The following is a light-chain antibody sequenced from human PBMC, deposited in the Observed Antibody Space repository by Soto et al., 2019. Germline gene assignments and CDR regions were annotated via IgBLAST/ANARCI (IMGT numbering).Light chain of an antibody. CDR2: THN. CDR1: SSNIGSNI. Sequence: QSVLTQPPSASGTPGQRVTISCSGSSSNIGSNIVNWYQQLPGTAPKLLIYTHNQRPSGVPDRFSGSKSGTSASLAISGLQSEDEADYFCAAWEDSLSGLVFDGGTKLTGL. J-gene: IGLJ2*01. V-gene: IGLV1-44*01. CDR3: AAWEDSLSGLV.